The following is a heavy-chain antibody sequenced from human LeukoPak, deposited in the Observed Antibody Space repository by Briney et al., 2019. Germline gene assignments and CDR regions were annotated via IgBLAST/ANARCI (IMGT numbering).Heavy chain of an antibody. D-gene: IGHD3-3*01. CDR2: TYYRSKWYN. CDR3: ARQYTIFGVVIPDAFDI. CDR1: GDSVSSNSAA. J-gene: IGHJ3*02. V-gene: IGHV6-1*01. Sequence: SQTLSLTCAISGDSVSSNSAAWNWIRQSPSRGLEWLGRTYYRSKWYNDYAVSVKSRITINPDTSKNQFSLQLNSVTPEDTAVYYCARQYTIFGVVIPDAFDIWGQGTMVTVSS.